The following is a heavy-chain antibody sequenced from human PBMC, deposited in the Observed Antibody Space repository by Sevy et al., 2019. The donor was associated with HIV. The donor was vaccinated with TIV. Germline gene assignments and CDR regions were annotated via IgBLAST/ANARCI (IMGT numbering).Heavy chain of an antibody. D-gene: IGHD6-19*01. CDR2: IIPIFGTA. V-gene: IGHV1-69*13. CDR1: GGTFSSYA. Sequence: ASVKVSCKASGGTFSSYAISWVRQAPGQGLEWMGGIIPIFGTANYAQKFQGRVTITADESTSTAYKELSSLRSEDTAVYYCARGIAVAGQYYYYGMDVWGQGTTVTVSS. CDR3: ARGIAVAGQYYYYGMDV. J-gene: IGHJ6*02.